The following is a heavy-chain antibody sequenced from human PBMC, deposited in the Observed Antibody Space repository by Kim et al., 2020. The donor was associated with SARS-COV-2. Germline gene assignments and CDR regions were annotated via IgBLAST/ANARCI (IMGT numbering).Heavy chain of an antibody. Sequence: SETLSLTCTVSGGSISSSSYYWGWIRQPPGKGLEWIGSIYYSGSTYYNPSLKSRVTISVDTSKNQFSLKLSSVTAADTAVYYCARHRPYSSGLLGDAFDIWGQGTMVTVSS. CDR1: GGSISSSSYY. J-gene: IGHJ3*02. CDR3: ARHRPYSSGLLGDAFDI. D-gene: IGHD6-19*01. CDR2: IYYSGST. V-gene: IGHV4-39*01.